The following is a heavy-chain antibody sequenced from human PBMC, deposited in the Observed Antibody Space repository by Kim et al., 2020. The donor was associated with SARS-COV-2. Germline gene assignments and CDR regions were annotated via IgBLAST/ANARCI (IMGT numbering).Heavy chain of an antibody. J-gene: IGHJ4*02. D-gene: IGHD4-17*01. V-gene: IGHV3-13*01. Sequence: TYYPASVQGRFTTSRENAKNSLYLQMNSLRAGDTAVYYCARASVRSFVFDYWGQGTLVTVSS. CDR3: ARASVRSFVFDY. CDR2: T.